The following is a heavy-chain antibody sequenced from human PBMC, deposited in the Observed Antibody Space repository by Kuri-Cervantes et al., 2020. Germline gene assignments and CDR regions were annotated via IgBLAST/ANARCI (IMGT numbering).Heavy chain of an antibody. D-gene: IGHD3-3*01. CDR3: ARGRVYDFWSGFDY. V-gene: IGHV3-30*02. Sequence: GGSLRLSCAASGFMFSRYGMHWVRQAPGKGLEWVAFIQYDGSKKYYGDSVKGRFTISRDNSKNTLYLQMNSLRAEDTAVYYCARGRVYDFWSGFDYWGQGTLVTVSS. J-gene: IGHJ4*02. CDR2: IQYDGSKK. CDR1: GFMFSRYG.